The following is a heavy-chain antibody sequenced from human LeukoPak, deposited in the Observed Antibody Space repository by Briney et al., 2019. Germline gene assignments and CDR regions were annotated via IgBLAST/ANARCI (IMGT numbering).Heavy chain of an antibody. CDR2: IYTSGST. J-gene: IGHJ6*02. V-gene: IGHV4-4*07. Sequence: SETLSLTCTVSGGSISSYYWSWIRQPAGKGLEWIGRIYTSGSTNYNPSLKSRVTMSVDTSKNQFSLKLSSVTAADTAVYYCARDNLVVVPANYYYGMDVWGQGTTVTVSS. CDR1: GGSISSYY. D-gene: IGHD2-2*01. CDR3: ARDNLVVVPANYYYGMDV.